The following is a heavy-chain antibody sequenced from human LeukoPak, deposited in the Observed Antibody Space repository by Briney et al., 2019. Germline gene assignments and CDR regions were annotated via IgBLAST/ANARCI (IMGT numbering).Heavy chain of an antibody. CDR3: ARAQAEYMTTVDWFDP. Sequence: SETLSLTCTVSGGSISSGSYYWSWIRQPPGKGLEWIGYIYYSGSTNYNPSLKSRVTISVDTSKNQFSLKLNSVTAADTAVYYCARAQAEYMTTVDWFDPWGQGTLVTVSS. CDR1: GGSISSGSYY. V-gene: IGHV4-61*01. J-gene: IGHJ5*02. D-gene: IGHD4-23*01. CDR2: IYYSGST.